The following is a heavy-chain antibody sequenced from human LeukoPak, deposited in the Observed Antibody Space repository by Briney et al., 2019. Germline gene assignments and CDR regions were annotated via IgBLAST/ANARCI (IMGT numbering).Heavy chain of an antibody. CDR2: ISAYNGNT. D-gene: IGHD2-2*01. CDR1: GYTFTSYG. V-gene: IGHV1-18*01. Sequence: GASVTVSCKGSGYTFTSYGISGVRQAPGQGLEWMGWISAYNGNTNYAQKLQGRVTMTTDTSTSTAYMELRSLRSDDTAVYYCARDQLPVVVLAATYYYYGMDVWGQGTTVTVSS. CDR3: ARDQLPVVVLAATYYYYGMDV. J-gene: IGHJ6*02.